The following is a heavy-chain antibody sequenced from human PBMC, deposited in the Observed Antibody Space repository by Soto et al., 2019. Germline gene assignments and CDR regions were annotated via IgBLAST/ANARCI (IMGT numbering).Heavy chain of an antibody. D-gene: IGHD2-2*01. CDR3: ARSQGSSTSLEIYYYYYYGMDV. CDR1: GGTFSSYA. CDR2: IIPISGTA. V-gene: IGHV1-69*01. J-gene: IGHJ6*02. Sequence: QVQLVQSGAEVKKPGSSVKVSCKASGGTFSSYAISWVRQAPGQGLEWMGGIIPISGTANYAQKFQGRVTITADESTSTVSMELSSLRSEDTAVYFCARSQGSSTSLEIYYYYYYGMDVWGQGTTVTFSS.